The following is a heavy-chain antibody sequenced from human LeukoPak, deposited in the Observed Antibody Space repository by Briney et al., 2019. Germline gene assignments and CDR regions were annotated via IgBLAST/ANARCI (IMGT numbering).Heavy chain of an antibody. Sequence: GGSLRLSCAASGFSFSSTWMTWVRQTPGKGLEWVANIQPDGGVKYYVDSMKGRFTISRDNAKNSLYLQMDSLRAEDTAVYYCARDRTRSLYWGQGTLVTVSS. D-gene: IGHD2-2*01. CDR3: ARDRTRSLY. V-gene: IGHV3-7*01. CDR1: GFSFSSTW. J-gene: IGHJ4*02. CDR2: IQPDGGVK.